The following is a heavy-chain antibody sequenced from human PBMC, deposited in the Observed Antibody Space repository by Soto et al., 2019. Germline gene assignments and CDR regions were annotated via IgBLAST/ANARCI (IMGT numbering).Heavy chain of an antibody. CDR1: GFTFSDYY. CDR2: ISSSGSTL. J-gene: IGHJ6*02. Sequence: GESLKISCAASGFTFSDYYMSWIRQAPGPGLEWVSYISSSGSTLYYADSVKGRFTISRDNAMNSLYLQVNSLRAEDTAVYNCARWGVVSVILVPAMDVWGQGTTVTVSS. V-gene: IGHV3-11*01. CDR3: ARWGVVSVILVPAMDV. D-gene: IGHD2-2*01.